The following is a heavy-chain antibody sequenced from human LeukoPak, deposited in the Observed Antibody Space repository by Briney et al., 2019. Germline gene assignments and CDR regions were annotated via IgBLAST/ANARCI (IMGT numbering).Heavy chain of an antibody. Sequence: GGSLRLSCAASGFTFSSAWMTWVRQAPGKGLEYVARTKSKVDGETTDYIAPVKGRFIISRDDSKNTLYLQMNSLRTEDTAVYYCSRRFWTGYYDSWGQGTLVTVSS. V-gene: IGHV3-15*01. J-gene: IGHJ4*02. D-gene: IGHD3/OR15-3a*01. CDR2: TKSKVDGETT. CDR3: SRRFWTGYYDS. CDR1: GFTFSSAW.